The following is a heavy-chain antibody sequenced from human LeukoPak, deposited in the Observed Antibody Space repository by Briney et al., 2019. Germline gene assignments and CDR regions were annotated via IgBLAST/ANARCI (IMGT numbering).Heavy chain of an antibody. CDR2: TSAYNGNT. CDR3: ARWTDDFWSGYYEIDY. J-gene: IGHJ4*02. Sequence: ASVKVSCKASGYTFTSYGISWVRQAPGQGLEWMGWTSAYNGNTNYAQKLQGRVTMTTDTSTSTAYMELRSLRSDDTAVYYCARWTDDFWSGYYEIDYWGQGTLVTVPS. V-gene: IGHV1-18*01. CDR1: GYTFTSYG. D-gene: IGHD3-3*01.